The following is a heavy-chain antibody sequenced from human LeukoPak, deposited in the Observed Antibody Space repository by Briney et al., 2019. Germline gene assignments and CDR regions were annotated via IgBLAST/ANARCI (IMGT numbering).Heavy chain of an antibody. D-gene: IGHD5-12*01. CDR1: GFSFSSYE. CDR2: ISGSSSVT. Sequence: GGSLRLSCAASGFSFSSYEMNWVRQAPGKGLEWVSYISGSSSVTYYADSVKGRFTISRDNAKNSLYLEMNSLRDEDTAVYYCARAMRSGYDYWGQGTLVTVSS. J-gene: IGHJ4*02. CDR3: ARAMRSGYDY. V-gene: IGHV3-48*03.